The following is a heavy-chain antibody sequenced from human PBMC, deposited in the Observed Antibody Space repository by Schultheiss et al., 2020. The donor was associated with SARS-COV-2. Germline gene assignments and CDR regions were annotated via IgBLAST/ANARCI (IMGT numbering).Heavy chain of an antibody. Sequence: GGSLRLSCAASGFTFDDYAMHWVRQAPGKGLEWVSSINSSGSYIYYADSVKGRFTISRDNSKNTLYLQMNSLRAEDTAVYYCARGYCTNGVCYYFDYWGQGTLVTVSS. CDR3: ARGYCTNGVCYYFDY. J-gene: IGHJ4*02. D-gene: IGHD2-8*01. CDR1: GFTFDDYA. V-gene: IGHV3-21*04. CDR2: INSSGSYI.